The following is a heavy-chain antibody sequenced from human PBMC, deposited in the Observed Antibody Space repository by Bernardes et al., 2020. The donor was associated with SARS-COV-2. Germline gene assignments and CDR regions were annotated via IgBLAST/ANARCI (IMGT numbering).Heavy chain of an antibody. Sequence: GGSLRLSCAASGFTFDDYAMHWVRQAPGKGLEWVSGISWNSGSIGYADSVKGRFTISRDNAKNSLYLQMNSLRAEDTALYYCATISSTGTDGMDVWGQGTTVTVSS. J-gene: IGHJ6*02. D-gene: IGHD2-2*01. CDR2: ISWNSGSI. V-gene: IGHV3-9*01. CDR1: GFTFDDYA. CDR3: ATISSTGTDGMDV.